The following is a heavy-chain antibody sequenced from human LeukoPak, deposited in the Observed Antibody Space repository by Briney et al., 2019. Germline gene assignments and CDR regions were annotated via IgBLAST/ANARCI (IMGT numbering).Heavy chain of an antibody. CDR3: ARRKASRWFDP. J-gene: IGHJ5*02. V-gene: IGHV4-34*01. Sequence: SETLSLTCAVYGGSFSGYYWSWIRQPPGKGLEWIGEINHSGSTNYNPSLKSRVTISVDTSKNQFSPKLSSVTAADTAVYYCARRKASRWFDPWGQGTLVTVSS. CDR1: GGSFSGYY. CDR2: INHSGST.